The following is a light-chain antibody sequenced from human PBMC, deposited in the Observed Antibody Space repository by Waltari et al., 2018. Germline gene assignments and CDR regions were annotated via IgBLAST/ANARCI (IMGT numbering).Light chain of an antibody. CDR1: QSVLYSSNNKNY. CDR3: QQYYSTPLT. V-gene: IGKV4-1*01. Sequence: DIVMTPSPDSLAVSLGARATITCKSRQSVLYSSNNKNYLAWYQQKPGQPPKLLIYWASTRESGVPDRFSGSGSGTDFTLTISSLQAEDVAVYYCQQYYSTPLTFGGGTKVEIK. CDR2: WAS. J-gene: IGKJ4*01.